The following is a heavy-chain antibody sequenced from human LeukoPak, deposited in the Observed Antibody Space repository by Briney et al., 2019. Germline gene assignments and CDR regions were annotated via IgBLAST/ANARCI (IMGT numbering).Heavy chain of an antibody. CDR1: GDSVSSNSAA. D-gene: IGHD2-2*01. J-gene: IGHJ6*04. Sequence: PSQTLSLTCALSGDSVSSNSAAWNWIRQSPSRGLEWLGRTYYRSKLYNDYAVSVKSRITINPDTSKNQFSLQLNSVTPEDTAVYYCARDVSYCSSTSCYYYYYYGMDVWGKGTTVTVSS. CDR3: ARDVSYCSSTSCYYYYYYGMDV. V-gene: IGHV6-1*01. CDR2: TYYRSKLYN.